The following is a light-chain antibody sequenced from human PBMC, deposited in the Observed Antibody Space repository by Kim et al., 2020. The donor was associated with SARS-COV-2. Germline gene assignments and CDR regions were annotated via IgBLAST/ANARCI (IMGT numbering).Light chain of an antibody. CDR3: QQNYSTPYS. J-gene: IGKJ2*03. CDR2: AAS. CDR1: QSISSY. Sequence: DIQMTQSPSSLSASVGDRVTITCRASQSISSYLNWYQQKPGKAPELLIYAASSLQSGVPSRFSGSGSGTDFTLTISSLQPEDFATYYCQQNYSTPYSFGQGTKLEI. V-gene: IGKV1-39*01.